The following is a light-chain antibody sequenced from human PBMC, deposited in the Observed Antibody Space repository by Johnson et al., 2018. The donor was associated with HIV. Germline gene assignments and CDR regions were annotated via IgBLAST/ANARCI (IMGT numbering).Light chain of an antibody. V-gene: IGLV1-51*02. CDR2: QND. Sequence: QPVLTQPPSVSAAPGQKVTISCSGSSSNIGSYYVSWYQQVPGTAPKLLIFQNDKRPSGIPDRFSGSKSGTSATLGITGLQTGDEAAYYCGTWHSLTIFFVFGTGTRVSVL. J-gene: IGLJ1*01. CDR1: SSNIGSYY. CDR3: GTWHSLTIFFV.